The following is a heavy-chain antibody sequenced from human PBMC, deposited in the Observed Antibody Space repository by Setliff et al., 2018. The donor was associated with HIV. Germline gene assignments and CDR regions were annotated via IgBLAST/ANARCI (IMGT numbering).Heavy chain of an antibody. CDR1: GGTFSSYA. D-gene: IGHD3-22*01. V-gene: IGHV1-69*10. CDR2: IIPILGIA. CDR3: ARGAYYYDSSGYSNFDY. J-gene: IGHJ4*02. Sequence: SVKVSCKASGGTFSSYAISWVRQAPGQGLEWMGGIIPILGIANYAQKFQGRVTITADESTSTAYTELSSLRSEDTAVYYCARGAYYYDSSGYSNFDYWGQGTLVTVSS.